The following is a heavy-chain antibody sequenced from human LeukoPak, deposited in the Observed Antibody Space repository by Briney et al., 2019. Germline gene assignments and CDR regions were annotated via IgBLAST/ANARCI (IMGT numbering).Heavy chain of an antibody. V-gene: IGHV1-18*04. CDR3: ALSGSYAPFDY. Sequence: ASVKISCKASGYTFTGYYMHWVRQAPRQGLEWMGWISAYNGNTNYAQKLQGRVTMTTDTSTSTAYMELRSLRSDDTAVYYCALSGSYAPFDYWGQGTLVTVSS. D-gene: IGHD1-26*01. CDR1: GYTFTGYY. J-gene: IGHJ4*02. CDR2: ISAYNGNT.